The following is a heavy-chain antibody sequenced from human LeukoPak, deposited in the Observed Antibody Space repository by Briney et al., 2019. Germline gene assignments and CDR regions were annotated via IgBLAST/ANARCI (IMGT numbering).Heavy chain of an antibody. CDR1: GGSISSGGYH. D-gene: IGHD3-22*01. V-gene: IGHV4-31*03. CDR2: IYYSGST. J-gene: IGHJ4*02. CDR3: ARGSYYDSSGLDY. Sequence: SQTLSLTCTVSGGSISSGGYHWSWIRQHPGKGLEWIGYIYYSGSTYYNPSLKSRVTISVDTSKNQFSLKLSSVTAADTAVYYCARGSYYDSSGLDYWGQGTLVTVSS.